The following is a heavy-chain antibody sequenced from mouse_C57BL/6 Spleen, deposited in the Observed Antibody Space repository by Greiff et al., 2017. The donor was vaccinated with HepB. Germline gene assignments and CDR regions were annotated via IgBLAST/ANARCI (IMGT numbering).Heavy chain of an antibody. CDR2: IDPSDSYT. V-gene: IGHV1-50*01. CDR3: ARGDTTGTWFAY. J-gene: IGHJ3*01. D-gene: IGHD1-1*01. Sequence: QVHVKQPGAELVKPGASVKLSCKASGYTFTSYWMQWVKQRPGQGLEWIGEIDPSDSYTNYNQKFKGKATLTVDTSSSTAYMQLSSLTSEDSAVYYCARGDTTGTWFAYWGQGTLVTVSA. CDR1: GYTFTSYW.